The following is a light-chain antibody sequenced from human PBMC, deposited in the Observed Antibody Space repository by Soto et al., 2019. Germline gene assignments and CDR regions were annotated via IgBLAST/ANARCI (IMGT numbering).Light chain of an antibody. Sequence: DIQMTQSPFSLSASVGDRVTLSCRASQRISTYLNWYQQRPGKAPRLLIYAASSLQSGVPWRFSGAGSGTDFSLIISSLQPEDVATYYCQQSYSIPYTLGQGTKLEIK. CDR2: AAS. V-gene: IGKV1-39*01. CDR1: QRISTY. J-gene: IGKJ2*01. CDR3: QQSYSIPYT.